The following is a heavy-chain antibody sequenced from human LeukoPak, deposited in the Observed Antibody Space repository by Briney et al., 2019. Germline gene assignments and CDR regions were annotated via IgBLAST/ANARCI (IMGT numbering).Heavy chain of an antibody. Sequence: GGSLRLSCATSGFNFDRYTIRWVRQAPGKGLEWVSLAGWAGGTTYYSDSVRGRFTISRDSGKNSVYLQMNSLTTDDTAFYFCAKELDTTFFDYWGQGALVTVSS. CDR1: GFNFDRYT. CDR2: AGWAGGTT. V-gene: IGHV3-43*01. D-gene: IGHD5-18*01. J-gene: IGHJ4*02. CDR3: AKELDTTFFDY.